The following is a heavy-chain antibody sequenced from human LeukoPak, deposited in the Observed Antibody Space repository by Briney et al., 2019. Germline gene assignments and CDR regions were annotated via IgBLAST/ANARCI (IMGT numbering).Heavy chain of an antibody. D-gene: IGHD2-15*01. CDR3: ARDPAGGYFDY. V-gene: IGHV4-39*07. J-gene: IGHJ4*02. CDR1: GGSISSSSYY. CDR2: IYYSGST. Sequence: SETLSLTCTVSGGSISSSSYYWGWIRQPPGKGLEWIGSIYYSGSTYYNPSLKSRVTMSVDTSKNQFSLKLSSVTAADTAVYYCARDPAGGYFDYWGQGTLVTVSS.